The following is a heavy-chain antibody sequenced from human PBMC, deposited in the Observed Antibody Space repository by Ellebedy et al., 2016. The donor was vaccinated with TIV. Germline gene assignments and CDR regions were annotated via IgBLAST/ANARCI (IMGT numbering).Heavy chain of an antibody. V-gene: IGHV4-34*01. D-gene: IGHD1-20*01. J-gene: IGHJ4*02. Sequence: SETLSLTCAVYGGSFSGYYWSWIRQPPGRGLEWVSGTNFYNPSLKSRVTISIDTSKKQFSLDLTSVTAADTAVYYCATILITGNNGRGYIKAWGQGTLVTVSS. CDR2: SGTN. CDR3: ATILITGNNGRGYIKA. CDR1: GGSFSGYY.